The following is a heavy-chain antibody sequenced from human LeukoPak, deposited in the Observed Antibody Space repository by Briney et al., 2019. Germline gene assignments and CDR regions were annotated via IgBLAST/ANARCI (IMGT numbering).Heavy chain of an antibody. CDR3: ARVYSSSSLGP. J-gene: IGHJ4*02. D-gene: IGHD6-13*01. CDR2: MYYSGST. CDR1: GGSISSYY. Sequence: PSETLSLTCTISGGSISSYYWSWIRQPTGKGLEWIGYMYYSGSTNYNPSLKSRVTISVDTSKNQFSLKLSSVTAADTAVYYCARVYSSSSLGPWGQGTLVTVSS. V-gene: IGHV4-59*08.